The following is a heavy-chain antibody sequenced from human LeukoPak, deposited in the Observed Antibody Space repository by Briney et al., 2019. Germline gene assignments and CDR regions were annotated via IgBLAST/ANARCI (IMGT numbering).Heavy chain of an antibody. CDR3: AKDRSLDGGNSNGYFDS. CDR1: GFTFSSYA. D-gene: IGHD4-23*01. Sequence: PGGSLRLSCAASGFTFSSYAMNWVRQAPGKGLEWVSIISGSAGSTYYVDSVKGRFTISRDNSKNTLFLQMNSLRAEDTAVYYCAKDRSLDGGNSNGYFDSWGQGTLVTVSS. V-gene: IGHV3-23*01. CDR2: ISGSAGST. J-gene: IGHJ4*02.